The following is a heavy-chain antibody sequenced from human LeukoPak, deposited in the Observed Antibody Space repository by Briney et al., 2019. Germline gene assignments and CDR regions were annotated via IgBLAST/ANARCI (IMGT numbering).Heavy chain of an antibody. D-gene: IGHD3-22*01. Sequence: SETLSLTCTVSGGSISSYYWSWIRQPPGKGLEWIGYIYYSGSTNYNPSLNSRVTISVDTSKNQFSLKLSSVTAADTAVYYCARARYYYDSSGYPYWYFDLWGRGTLVTVSS. CDR1: GGSISSYY. CDR2: IYYSGST. V-gene: IGHV4-59*01. J-gene: IGHJ2*01. CDR3: ARARYYYDSSGYPYWYFDL.